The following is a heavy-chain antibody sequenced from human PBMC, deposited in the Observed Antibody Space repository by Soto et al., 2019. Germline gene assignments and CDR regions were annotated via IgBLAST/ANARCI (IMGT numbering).Heavy chain of an antibody. Sequence: SETLSLTCSVSNGSISDFYWSWLRQPPGKGLEWIGNIYYNGNTYYSPSLKSRVTISLDTSRKHFSLRLTSATAADTAMYYCARPTPRYGSGWYFDGFDVWGRGTMVTVSS. CDR1: NGSISDFY. CDR2: IYYNGNT. CDR3: ARPTPRYGSGWYFDGFDV. D-gene: IGHD6-19*01. J-gene: IGHJ3*01. V-gene: IGHV4-59*01.